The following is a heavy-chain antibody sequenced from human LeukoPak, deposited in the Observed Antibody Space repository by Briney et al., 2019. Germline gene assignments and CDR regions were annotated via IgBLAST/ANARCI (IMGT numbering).Heavy chain of an antibody. Sequence: PGGSLRLSCSASGYIFSSNAMHWVRQARGKGLEYVSGITSNGGKKYYAGSLKGRFTISRDNSKKTLSLQMSSLGAEDTAVYYCVSTYDYDNSGFYPFDYWGQGTLVTVSS. D-gene: IGHD3-22*01. CDR3: VSTYDYDNSGFYPFDY. J-gene: IGHJ4*02. CDR1: GYIFSSNA. V-gene: IGHV3-64D*09. CDR2: ITSNGGKK.